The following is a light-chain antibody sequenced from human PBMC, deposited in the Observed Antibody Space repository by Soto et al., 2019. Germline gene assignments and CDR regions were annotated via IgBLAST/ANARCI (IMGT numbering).Light chain of an antibody. CDR3: QQYSSYPT. V-gene: IGKV3-20*01. CDR2: AAS. J-gene: IGKJ1*01. Sequence: IVLTQSPVTLSLSPGERATLYCRASRSVSSNHLAWYQQKPGQAPRLVIYAASTRATGIPDRFSGSVSGTEFTLTISSLQSDDFATYYCQQYSSYPTFGQGTKVDIK. CDR1: RSVSSNH.